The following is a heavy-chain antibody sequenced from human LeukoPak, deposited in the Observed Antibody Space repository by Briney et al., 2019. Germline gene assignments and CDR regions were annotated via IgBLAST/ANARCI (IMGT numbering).Heavy chain of an antibody. Sequence: KPSETLSLTCAVSGYSISSGYYWGWIRQPPGKGLEWIGSIYHSGSTYYNPSLKSRVTISVDTSKNQFSLKLSSVTAADTAVYYCARFKNYFDYWGQGTLVTVSS. CDR1: GYSISSGYY. J-gene: IGHJ4*02. V-gene: IGHV4-38-2*01. CDR2: IYHSGST. CDR3: ARFKNYFDY.